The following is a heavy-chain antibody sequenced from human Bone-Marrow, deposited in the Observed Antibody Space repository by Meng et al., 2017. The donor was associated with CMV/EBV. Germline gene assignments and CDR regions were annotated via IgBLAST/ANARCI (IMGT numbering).Heavy chain of an antibody. J-gene: IGHJ6*02. CDR2: IYPGDSDT. D-gene: IGHD3-3*01. CDR1: GYSFTSYW. V-gene: IGHV5-51*01. CDR3: ARPYDFWSGYLNGMDV. Sequence: GESLKISCKGSGYSFTSYWIGWVRQMPGKGLEWMGIIYPGDSDTRYSPSFQGQVTISADKSISTAYLQWSSLKASDTAMYYCARPYDFWSGYLNGMDVWGQGTTVTVSS.